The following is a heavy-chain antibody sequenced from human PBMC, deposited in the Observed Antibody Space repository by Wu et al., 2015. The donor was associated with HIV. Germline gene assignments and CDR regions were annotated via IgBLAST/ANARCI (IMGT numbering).Heavy chain of an antibody. V-gene: IGHV1-46*01. CDR3: ATRIGGTMEAFXI. CDR2: MNPSANKI. J-gene: IGHJ3*02. D-gene: IGHD2/OR15-2a*01. CDR1: GYTFTGYY. Sequence: QVQLVQSGAEIKKPGSSVKVSCKASGYTFTGYYMHWVRQAPGQGLEWMGVMNPSANKISYAQSFQGRVTMTSDTSTTAVYMELDSLRSEDTAVYYCATRIGGTMEAFXIWGQGTLVTVSS.